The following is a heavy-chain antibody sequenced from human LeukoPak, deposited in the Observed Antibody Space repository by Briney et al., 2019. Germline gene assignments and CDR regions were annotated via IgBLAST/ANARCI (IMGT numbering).Heavy chain of an antibody. CDR1: GFTFNLYG. Sequence: GWSLRLSCATSGFTFNLYGMHWVRQAPGKGLEWVAVIWSDGGKKYYADSVKGRFTISRDNSKNMLYLEMNSLRVEDTAVYYCTRDVSGSYYDYWGQGTLVTVSS. CDR2: IWSDGGKK. CDR3: TRDVSGSYYDY. V-gene: IGHV3-33*01. J-gene: IGHJ4*02. D-gene: IGHD1-26*01.